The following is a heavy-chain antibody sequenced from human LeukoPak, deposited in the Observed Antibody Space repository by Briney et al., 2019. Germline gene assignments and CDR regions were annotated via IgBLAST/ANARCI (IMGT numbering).Heavy chain of an antibody. CDR2: ISGSSSTI. CDR1: GFTFSSYS. J-gene: IGHJ6*02. D-gene: IGHD3-10*01. CDR3: ARSPGGSGSYYHYYYYGLDV. Sequence: GSLRLSCAASGFTFSSYSMNWVRQAPGKGLEWVSYISGSSSTIYYADSVRGRFTMSRDNAKNSLYLQMNSLRAEDTAVYYCARSPGGSGSYYHYYYYGLDVWGQGTTVTVSS. V-gene: IGHV3-48*04.